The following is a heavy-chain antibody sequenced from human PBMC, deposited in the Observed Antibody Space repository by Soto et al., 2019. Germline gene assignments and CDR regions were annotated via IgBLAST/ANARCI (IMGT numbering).Heavy chain of an antibody. D-gene: IGHD5-18*01. Sequence: QVQLVQSGAEVKKPGASVKVSCKASGYTFTSYGISWVRQAPGQGLEWMGWISAHNGNTKDAQKLQGRVTMPTDTSTSTAYMEVRSLRSDDTAVYYSARDTAMARPDAWGQGTLVTVSS. J-gene: IGHJ4*02. CDR1: GYTFTSYG. CDR3: ARDTAMARPDA. CDR2: ISAHNGNT. V-gene: IGHV1-18*01.